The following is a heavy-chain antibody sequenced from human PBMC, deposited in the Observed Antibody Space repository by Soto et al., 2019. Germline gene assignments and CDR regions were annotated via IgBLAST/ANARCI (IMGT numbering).Heavy chain of an antibody. V-gene: IGHV3-30*03. J-gene: IGHJ6*02. Sequence: PGGSLRLSCAASGFTFSRYGMPWVRQAPGKGLEWVAVISYDGSNKYYADSVKGRFTISRDNSKNTLYLQMNSLRAEDTAVYYCAMGGSYRYGLDVWGQGSTVTVSS. CDR2: ISYDGSNK. D-gene: IGHD1-26*01. CDR3: AMGGSYRYGLDV. CDR1: GFTFSRYG.